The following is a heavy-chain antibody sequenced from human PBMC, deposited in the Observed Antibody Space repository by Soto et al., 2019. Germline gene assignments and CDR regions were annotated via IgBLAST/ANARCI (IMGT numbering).Heavy chain of an antibody. V-gene: IGHV3-15*01. Sequence: GGSLRLSCAASGFTFSNAWMSWVRQAPGKGLEWVGRIKSKTDGGTTDYAAPVKGRFTISRDDSKNSLYLQMNSLKTEDTAVYYGTTDEGWNDDNWFDPWGQGTLVTVSS. D-gene: IGHD1-1*01. CDR1: GFTFSNAW. J-gene: IGHJ5*02. CDR2: IKSKTDGGTT. CDR3: TTDEGWNDDNWFDP.